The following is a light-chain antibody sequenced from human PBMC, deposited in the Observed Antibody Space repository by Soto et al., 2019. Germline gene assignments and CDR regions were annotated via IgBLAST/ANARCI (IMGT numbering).Light chain of an antibody. Sequence: QSVLTQPASVSGSPGQSITISCTGTSSDVGSYNLVSWYQHHPGKAPELMIYENTKRPSGVSDRFSGSKSGNTASLTISGLQAEDEADYYCCSYAGSDNWAFGGGTQLTVL. J-gene: IGLJ3*02. CDR2: ENT. CDR1: SSDVGSYNL. CDR3: CSYAGSDNWA. V-gene: IGLV2-23*01.